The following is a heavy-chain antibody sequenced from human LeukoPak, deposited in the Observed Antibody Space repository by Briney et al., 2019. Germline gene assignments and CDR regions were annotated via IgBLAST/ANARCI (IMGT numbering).Heavy chain of an antibody. CDR1: GGSFSGYY. CDR3: AREKSSAPDY. V-gene: IGHV4-34*01. CDR2: INHSGST. Sequence: TPETLSLTCAVYGGSFSGYYWSWIRQPPGKGLEWIGEINHSGSTNYNPSLKSRVTISVDTSKNQFSLKLSSVTAADTAVYYCAREKSSAPDYWGQGTLVTVSS. D-gene: IGHD6-19*01. J-gene: IGHJ4*02.